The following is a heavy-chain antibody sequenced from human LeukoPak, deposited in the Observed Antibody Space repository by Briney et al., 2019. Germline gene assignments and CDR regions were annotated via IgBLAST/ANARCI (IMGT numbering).Heavy chain of an antibody. D-gene: IGHD3-22*01. J-gene: IGHJ4*02. CDR1: GGSISSSSYY. Sequence: PSETLSLTCTVSGGSISSSSYYWGWIRQPPGKGLEWIGSIYYSGSTNYNPSLKSRVTISVDTSKNQFSLKLSSVTAADTAVYYCARGNYDSSGYYYRRAYYFDYWGQGTLVTVSS. CDR2: IYYSGST. V-gene: IGHV4-39*07. CDR3: ARGNYDSSGYYYRRAYYFDY.